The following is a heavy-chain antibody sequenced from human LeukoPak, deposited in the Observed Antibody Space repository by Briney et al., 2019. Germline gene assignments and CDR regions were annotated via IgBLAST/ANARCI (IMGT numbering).Heavy chain of an antibody. D-gene: IGHD6-6*01. V-gene: IGHV3-7*03. Sequence: GGSLRLSCAASGFTFSSYWMSWVRQAPGKGLEWVANIKQGGSEKYYVDSVKGRFTISRDNAKNSLYLQMNSLRAEDTAVYYCARAYSSSSSYYYYGMDVWGQGTTVTVSS. CDR3: ARAYSSSSSYYYYGMDV. CDR2: IKQGGSEK. CDR1: GFTFSSYW. J-gene: IGHJ6*02.